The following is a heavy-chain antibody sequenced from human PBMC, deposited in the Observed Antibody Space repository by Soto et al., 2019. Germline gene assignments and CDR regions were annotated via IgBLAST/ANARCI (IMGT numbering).Heavy chain of an antibody. V-gene: IGHV3-66*01. CDR1: GFDVNTY. Sequence: PGGSLRLSCVVSGFDVNTYMGWVRQSPGKGPDYVSVIYAGGRTFYADSVNGRFTISRDNSKNTLFLQMNSLRSEDTAVYYCAKALGPGVKTIWFDAWGQGTLVTVSS. D-gene: IGHD2-21*01. CDR2: IYAGGRT. CDR3: AKALGPGVKTIWFDA. J-gene: IGHJ5*02.